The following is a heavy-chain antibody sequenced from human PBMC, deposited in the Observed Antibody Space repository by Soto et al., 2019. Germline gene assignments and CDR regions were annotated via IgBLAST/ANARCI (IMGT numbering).Heavy chain of an antibody. CDR3: AVTTVTTGEYGMDV. V-gene: IGHV1-8*01. Sequence: QVQLVQSGAEVKKPGASVKVSCKASGYTFTSYDINWVRQVTGQGLEWMGWMNPNSGNTGYAQKFQGRVTMTRNTSISTAYMELSSLRSEDTAVYYCAVTTVTTGEYGMDVWGQGTTVTVSS. J-gene: IGHJ6*02. D-gene: IGHD4-17*01. CDR1: GYTFTSYD. CDR2: MNPNSGNT.